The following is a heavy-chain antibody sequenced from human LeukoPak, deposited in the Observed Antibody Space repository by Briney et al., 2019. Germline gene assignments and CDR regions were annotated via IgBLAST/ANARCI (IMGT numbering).Heavy chain of an antibody. CDR2: ISSSSYI. CDR3: AELGITMIGGV. J-gene: IGHJ6*04. Sequence: GGSLRLSCAASGFTSSSYSMNWVRQAPGKGLEWVSSISSSSYIYYADSVKGRFTISRDNAKNSLYLQMNSLRAEDTAVYYCAELGITMIGGVWGKGTTVTISS. D-gene: IGHD3-10*02. CDR1: GFTSSSYS. V-gene: IGHV3-21*01.